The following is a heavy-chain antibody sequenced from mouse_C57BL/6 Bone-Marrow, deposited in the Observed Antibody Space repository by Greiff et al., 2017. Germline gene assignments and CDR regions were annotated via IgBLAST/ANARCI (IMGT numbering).Heavy chain of an antibody. V-gene: IGHV1-15*01. CDR3: TRGGMVTAPFDY. Sequence: VQLQQSGAELVRPGASVTLSCKASGYTFTDYEMHWVKQTPVHGLEWIGAIDPETGGTAYNQKFKGKAILTANKSSSTAYMELRSLTSEDSAVYYCTRGGMVTAPFDYWGQGTTLTVSS. D-gene: IGHD2-2*01. CDR2: IDPETGGT. CDR1: GYTFTDYE. J-gene: IGHJ2*01.